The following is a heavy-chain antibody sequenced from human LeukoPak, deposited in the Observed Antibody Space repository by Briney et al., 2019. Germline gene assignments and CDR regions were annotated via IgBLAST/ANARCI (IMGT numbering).Heavy chain of an antibody. D-gene: IGHD3-22*01. J-gene: IGHJ2*01. CDR3: ARDKAPGYYYDKRILGYFDL. V-gene: IGHV4-59*01. CDR2: IYYSGST. Sequence: PSETLSLTCTVSGGSISSYYWSWIRQPPGKGLEWIGYIYYSGSTNYNPSLKSRVTISVDTSKNQFSLKLSSVTAADTAVYYCARDKAPGYYYDKRILGYFDLWGRGTLVTVSS. CDR1: GGSISSYY.